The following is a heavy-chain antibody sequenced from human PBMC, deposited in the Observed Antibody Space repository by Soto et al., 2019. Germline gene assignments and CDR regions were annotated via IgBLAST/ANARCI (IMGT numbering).Heavy chain of an antibody. Sequence: ASVKVSCKASGYTFTNYGITWVRQAPGQGLEWMGWISAYNGNTHYTQRLQGRVTMTRDTSTSTVYMELSSLRSEDTAVYYCARRFADYYDSSGYYTSPFDYWGQGTLVTVSS. V-gene: IGHV1-18*01. CDR3: ARRFADYYDSSGYYTSPFDY. J-gene: IGHJ4*02. CDR2: ISAYNGNT. D-gene: IGHD3-22*01. CDR1: GYTFTNYG.